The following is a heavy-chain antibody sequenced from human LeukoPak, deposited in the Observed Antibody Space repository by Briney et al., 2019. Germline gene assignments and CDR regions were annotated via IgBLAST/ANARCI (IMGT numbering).Heavy chain of an antibody. D-gene: IGHD1-1*01. CDR1: GFTVSSNY. CDR3: AKNDGNLPYYYYYMDV. Sequence: GGSLRLSCAASGFTVSSNYMSWVRQAPGKGLEWVSVIYSGGSTYYADSVKGRFTISRDNSKNMLYLQMNSLRAEDTAVYYCAKNDGNLPYYYYYMDVWGKGTTVIVSS. CDR2: IYSGGST. V-gene: IGHV3-53*01. J-gene: IGHJ6*03.